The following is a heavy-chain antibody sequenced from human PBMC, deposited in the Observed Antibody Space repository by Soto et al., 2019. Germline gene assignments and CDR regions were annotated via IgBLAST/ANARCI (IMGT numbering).Heavy chain of an antibody. V-gene: IGHV2-5*02. CDR3: AHRQSLVGVFDI. Sequence: SGPTLVNPTQTRTLTCTLSGYSVNTAGVAVAWIRQPPGKALEWLALIYWDSDERYSPSLKTRLTITKETSKNQVVLTMTNVDPVDTATYFCAHRQSLVGVFDIWGQGTMVTVSS. CDR1: GYSVNTAGVA. CDR2: IYWDSDE. J-gene: IGHJ3*02. D-gene: IGHD1-26*01.